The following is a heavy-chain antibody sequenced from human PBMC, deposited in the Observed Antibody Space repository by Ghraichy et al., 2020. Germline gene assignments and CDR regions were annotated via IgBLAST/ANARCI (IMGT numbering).Heavy chain of an antibody. D-gene: IGHD2/OR15-2a*01. V-gene: IGHV1-18*01. CDR1: GYSFINYG. CDR2: ISGDSGNT. J-gene: IGHJ4*02. CDR3: AREYCDSTRCFSPDY. Sequence: ASVKVSCKASGYSFINYGISWVRQAPGQGLEWMGWISGDSGNTYYAQKLQGRVTMTTDTSTSIDYMDLRSLRSDDTAVYYCAREYCDSTRCFSPDYWGQGTLVTVSP.